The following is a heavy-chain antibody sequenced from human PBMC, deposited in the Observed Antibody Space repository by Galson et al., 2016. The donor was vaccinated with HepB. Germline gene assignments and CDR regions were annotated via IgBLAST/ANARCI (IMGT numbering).Heavy chain of an antibody. CDR3: ARDWAWLLYDH. CDR2: KYHSGST. D-gene: IGHD3-9*01. CDR1: GGSISSGGYS. J-gene: IGHJ5*02. Sequence: TLSLTCTVSGGSISSGGYSWTWIRQPPGKGLEWIGYKYHSGSTYYNPSLKSRLSISVDRSTNQFYLRLGSVTAADTAVYYCARDWAWLLYDHWGQGTLVTVSS. V-gene: IGHV4-30-2*01.